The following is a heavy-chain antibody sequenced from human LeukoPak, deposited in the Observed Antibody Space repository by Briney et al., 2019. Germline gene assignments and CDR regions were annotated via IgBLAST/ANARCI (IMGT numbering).Heavy chain of an antibody. D-gene: IGHD6-6*01. V-gene: IGHV3-7*01. J-gene: IGHJ4*02. CDR2: IKQDGGEK. CDR1: GFAFSSYW. Sequence: GGSLRLSCIASGFAFSSYWISWVRQAPGKGLEWVANIKQDGGEKYYVDSVKGRFTISRDNTKNSLSLQMNSLRAEDTAVYYCARVGLAARPCVSSYWGQGTLVTVSS. CDR3: ARVGLAARPCVSSY.